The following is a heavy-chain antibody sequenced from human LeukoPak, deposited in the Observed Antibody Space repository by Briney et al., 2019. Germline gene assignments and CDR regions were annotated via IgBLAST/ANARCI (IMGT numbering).Heavy chain of an antibody. CDR3: TREGMGTTFSAWFEP. J-gene: IGHJ5*02. CDR2: VSSDGSID. Sequence: GGSLRLSCAASGFTFSNYGMHWVGQAPGKGLEWVAVVSSDGSIDYYADSLRGRFTVSRDNSKDTMFLQFNTLRPEDTAVYYCTREGMGTTFSAWFEPWGQGTLVTVSS. D-gene: IGHD1-7*01. V-gene: IGHV3-30*03. CDR1: GFTFSNYG.